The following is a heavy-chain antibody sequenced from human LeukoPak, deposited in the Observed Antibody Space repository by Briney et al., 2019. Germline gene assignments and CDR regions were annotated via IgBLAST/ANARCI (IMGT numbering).Heavy chain of an antibody. CDR2: ISAYNGNT. V-gene: IGHV1-18*01. D-gene: IGHD6-13*01. CDR3: ARDGKAYSSSWSPDPFDY. CDR1: GYTFTSYG. Sequence: ASVKVSCKASGYTFTSYGISWVRQAPGQGLEWMGWISAYNGNTNYAQKLQGRVTMTTDTSTSTAYMELRSLRSDDTAVYYCARDGKAYSSSWSPDPFDYWGQGTLVTVSS. J-gene: IGHJ4*02.